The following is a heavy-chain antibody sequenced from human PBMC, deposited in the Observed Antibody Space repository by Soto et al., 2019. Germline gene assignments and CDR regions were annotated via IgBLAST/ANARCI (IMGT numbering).Heavy chain of an antibody. D-gene: IGHD4-17*01. J-gene: IGHJ6*02. CDR3: ARQKINYYGDLLTDYYYYGMDV. Sequence: GESLKISCKGSGYSFTSYWISWVRQMPGKGLEWMGRIDPSDSYTNYSPSFRGHVTISADKSISTAYLQWSSLKASDTAMYYCARQKINYYGDLLTDYYYYGMDVWGQGTTVTVSS. CDR1: GYSFTSYW. CDR2: IDPSDSYT. V-gene: IGHV5-10-1*01.